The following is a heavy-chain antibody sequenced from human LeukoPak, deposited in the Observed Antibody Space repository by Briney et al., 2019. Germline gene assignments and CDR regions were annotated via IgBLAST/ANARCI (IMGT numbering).Heavy chain of an antibody. CDR2: IYTSGST. D-gene: IGHD2-2*01. J-gene: IGHJ6*02. V-gene: IGHV4-4*07. CDR1: GGSISSYY. Sequence: SETLSLTCTVSGGSISSYYWSWIRQPAGKGLEWIGRIYTSGSTNYNPSLKSRVTMSVDTSKNQFSLKLSSVTAADTAVYYCARGGPLYCSSTSCYVQLYYYYGMDVWGQGTTVTVSS. CDR3: ARGGPLYCSSTSCYVQLYYYYGMDV.